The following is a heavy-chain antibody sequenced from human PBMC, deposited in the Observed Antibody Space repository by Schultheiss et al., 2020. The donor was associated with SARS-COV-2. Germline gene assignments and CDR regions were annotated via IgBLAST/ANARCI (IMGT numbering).Heavy chain of an antibody. CDR2: INPNSGGT. J-gene: IGHJ6*02. Sequence: ASVKVSCKASGGTFSSYAISWVRQAPGQGLEWMGWINPNSGGTNYAQKFQGWVTMTRDTSISTAYMELSRLRSDDTAVYYCARGSGTRSLPPVSYYYYYGMDVWGQGTTVTVSS. D-gene: IGHD3-10*01. CDR1: GGTFSSYA. V-gene: IGHV1-2*04. CDR3: ARGSGTRSLPPVSYYYYYGMDV.